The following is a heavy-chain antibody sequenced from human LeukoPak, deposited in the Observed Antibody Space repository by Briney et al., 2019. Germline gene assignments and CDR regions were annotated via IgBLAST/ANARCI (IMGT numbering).Heavy chain of an antibody. D-gene: IGHD3-10*01. CDR1: GDSVSNNNW. CDR2: IYHSGHT. J-gene: IGHJ4*02. Sequence: SETLSLTCAVSGDSVSNNNWWNWVRQPPGKGLEWIGEIYHSGHTNYNPSLKSRVTISIDRSENQFSLKLSSVTAADTAVYYCARITMVRGVINFDYWGQGTLVTVSS. V-gene: IGHV4-4*02. CDR3: ARITMVRGVINFDY.